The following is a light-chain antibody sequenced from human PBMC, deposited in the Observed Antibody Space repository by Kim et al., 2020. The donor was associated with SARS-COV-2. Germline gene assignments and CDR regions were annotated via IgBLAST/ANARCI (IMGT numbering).Light chain of an antibody. CDR1: SSNIGSNT. V-gene: IGLV1-44*01. J-gene: IGLJ2*01. Sequence: PGQRVTISWSGSSSNIGSNTVTWYQQFPGTAPKVLIYSNDQRPSGVPARFSASKSGTSASLAISGVQSEDEADYYCATWDDDLHVVFGGGTQLTVL. CDR2: SND. CDR3: ATWDDDLHVV.